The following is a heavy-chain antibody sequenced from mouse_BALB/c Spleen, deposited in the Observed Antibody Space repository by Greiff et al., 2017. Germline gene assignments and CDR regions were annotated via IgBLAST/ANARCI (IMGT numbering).Heavy chain of an antibody. CDR1: GFSLTSYG. CDR2: IWSGGST. J-gene: IGHJ4*01. V-gene: IGHV2-4-1*01. CDR3: ARCNYYGSYYAMDY. D-gene: IGHD1-1*01. Sequence: VQLQQSGPGLVQPSQSLSITCTVSGFSLTSYGVHWVRQSPGKGLEWLGVIWSGGSTDYNAAFISRLSISKDNSKCQVFFKMNSLQADDTAIYYCARCNYYGSYYAMDYWGQGTSVTVSS.